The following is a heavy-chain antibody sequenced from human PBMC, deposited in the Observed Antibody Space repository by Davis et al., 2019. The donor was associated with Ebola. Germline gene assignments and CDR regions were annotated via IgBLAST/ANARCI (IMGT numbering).Heavy chain of an antibody. Sequence: GESLKISCTASGFTFSSYWMSWVRQAPGKGLEWVANIKQDGCEKYYVDSVKGRFTISRDNAKNSLYLQMNSLRAEDTAVYYCARDCSSTSCYEWYYYYGMDVWGQGTTVTVSS. V-gene: IGHV3-7*01. CDR2: IKQDGCEK. J-gene: IGHJ6*02. CDR3: ARDCSSTSCYEWYYYYGMDV. CDR1: GFTFSSYW. D-gene: IGHD2-2*01.